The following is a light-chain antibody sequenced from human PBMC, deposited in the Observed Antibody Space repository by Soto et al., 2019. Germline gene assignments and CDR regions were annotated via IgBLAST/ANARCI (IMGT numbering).Light chain of an antibody. V-gene: IGKV1D-12*01. CDR1: QGISTW. CDR3: QQTDTFVAST. Sequence: DIQMTQSPSSVSASVGDTVTITCRAIQGISTWLAWYQQKPGRAPKLLIFGASNLQSGVPSRFSGSGSGTEFTLTISNLQPEDFATYYCQQTDTFVASTFGQGTRVE. J-gene: IGKJ5*01. CDR2: GAS.